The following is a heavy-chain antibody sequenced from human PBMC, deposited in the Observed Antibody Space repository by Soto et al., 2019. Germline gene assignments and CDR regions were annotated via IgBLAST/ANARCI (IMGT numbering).Heavy chain of an antibody. V-gene: IGHV4-4*07. J-gene: IGHJ5*02. D-gene: IGHD3-3*01. CDR1: GGAISGYY. CDR3: ARGQRFSDWFDP. Sequence: SETLSLTCTVTGGAISGYYWTWIRQSDGEGLEWIGRIYSSGSTNYNPSLKGRVTISLDTSMNYFSLRLSSVTAADTAVYYCARGQRFSDWFDPWGQGTLVTVSS. CDR2: IYSSGST.